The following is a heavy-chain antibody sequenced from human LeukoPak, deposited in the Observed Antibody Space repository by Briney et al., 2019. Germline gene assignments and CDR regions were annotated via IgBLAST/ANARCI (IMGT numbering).Heavy chain of an antibody. V-gene: IGHV3-21*01. CDR1: GYTFSHYS. Sequence: GGSLRLSCAASGYTFSHYSMNWVRQAPGKGLECVSSISSTSDYIYYADSVKGRFTISRDNTKSSLYLQMNSLRAEDTAVYYCVSGNDPDSTWENYRLDAFDIWGQGTTVIVSS. D-gene: IGHD3-16*02. J-gene: IGHJ3*02. CDR2: ISSTSDYI. CDR3: VSGNDPDSTWENYRLDAFDI.